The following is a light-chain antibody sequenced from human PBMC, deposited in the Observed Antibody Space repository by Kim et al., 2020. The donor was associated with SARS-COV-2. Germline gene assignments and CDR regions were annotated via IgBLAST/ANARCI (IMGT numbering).Light chain of an antibody. J-gene: IGLJ2*01. Sequence: GHSITISCTGTSSDVGGYNSVSWYQQHPGKAPKLMISDVTNRPSGVSNRFSGSKSGNTASLTISGLQAEDEADYYCSSYTSSSTLVFGGGTQLTVL. CDR1: SSDVGGYNS. CDR2: DVT. V-gene: IGLV2-14*03. CDR3: SSYTSSSTLV.